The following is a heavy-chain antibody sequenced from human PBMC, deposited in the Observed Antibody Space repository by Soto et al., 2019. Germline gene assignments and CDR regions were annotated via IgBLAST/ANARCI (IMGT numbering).Heavy chain of an antibody. J-gene: IGHJ6*02. CDR2: ISSSSSYI. Sequence: EVQLVESGGGLVKPGGSLRLSCAASGFTFSSYSMNWVRQAPGKGLEWGSSISSSSSYIYYADSVKGRFTISRDNAKNSLYLQMNSLRAEDTAVYYCARSMGSDGSYYYYGMDVWGQGTTVTVSS. D-gene: IGHD1-1*01. CDR3: ARSMGSDGSYYYYGMDV. V-gene: IGHV3-21*01. CDR1: GFTFSSYS.